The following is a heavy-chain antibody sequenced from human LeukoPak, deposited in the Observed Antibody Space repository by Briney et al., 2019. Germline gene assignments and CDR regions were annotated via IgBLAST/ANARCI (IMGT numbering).Heavy chain of an antibody. CDR1: GDSFRSLH. J-gene: IGHJ5*02. CDR3: ARDQGPYYYDSSGSGFDP. V-gene: IGHV1-18*01. D-gene: IGHD3-22*01. CDR2: ISAYNGNT. Sequence: GASVKVSCKASGDSFRSLHISWARLAPGQGLEWMGWISAYNGNTNFAQKLQGRVTMTTDTSTSTAYMELRSLRSDDTAVYYCARDQGPYYYDSSGSGFDPWGQGTLVIVSS.